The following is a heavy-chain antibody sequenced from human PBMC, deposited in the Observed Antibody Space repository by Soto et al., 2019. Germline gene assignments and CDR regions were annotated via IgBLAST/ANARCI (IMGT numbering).Heavy chain of an antibody. CDR3: ASRSSGWYFDY. V-gene: IGHV3-23*01. J-gene: IGHJ4*02. CDR1: GFTFSSYA. Sequence: EVQLLESGGALVQPGGSLRLSCAASGFTFSSYAMTWVRQAPGKGLEWVSVISGRGGSTYYADSVKGRFTISRDNSKNTLYLQMNGLRAEDTAVYYCASRSSGWYFDYWGQGTLVTVSS. D-gene: IGHD6-19*01. CDR2: ISGRGGST.